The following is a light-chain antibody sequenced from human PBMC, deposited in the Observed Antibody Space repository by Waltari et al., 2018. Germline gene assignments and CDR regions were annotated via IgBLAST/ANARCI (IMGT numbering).Light chain of an antibody. J-gene: IGKJ3*01. CDR1: QDISNY. V-gene: IGKV1-33*01. Sequence: DIQMTQSPSSLSASVGDRVTITCQASQDISNYLNWYQQKPGKAPKLLIYDASNVETGVPSRFSGSGSGTDFTFTISSLQPEDIATYYCQQYDNLPLFTFGPGTKVDIK. CDR2: DAS. CDR3: QQYDNLPLFT.